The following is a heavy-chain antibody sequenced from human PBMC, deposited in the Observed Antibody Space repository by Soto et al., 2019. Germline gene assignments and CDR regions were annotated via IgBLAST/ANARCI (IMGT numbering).Heavy chain of an antibody. CDR1: GFNFSSYG. CDR2: ISYDGSNK. J-gene: IGHJ4*02. V-gene: IGHV3-30*03. CDR3: ATEKGYCSSTSWRRDEKYFDY. D-gene: IGHD2-2*01. Sequence: PGGSLRLSCAASGFNFSSYGMHWDRQTPGKGLEWVAVISYDGSNKYYADSVKGRFTISRDNSKNTLYLQMHSLRAEDTAVYYCATEKGYCSSTSWRRDEKYFDYWGQGTLVTVSS.